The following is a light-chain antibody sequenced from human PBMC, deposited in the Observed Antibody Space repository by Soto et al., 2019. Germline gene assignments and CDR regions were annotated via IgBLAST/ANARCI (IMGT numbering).Light chain of an antibody. V-gene: IGKV1-9*01. CDR3: QQRKSYPIA. J-gene: IGKJ5*01. Sequence: DIQLTQSPSFLSASVGDRVTITCRASQDINTYLAWYQQKPGEAPKLLIFAASTWQNGVPPRFSGSGPGTDFTVTITSLQPEDFATYYCQQRKSYPIAFGQGTRLEIK. CDR1: QDINTY. CDR2: AAS.